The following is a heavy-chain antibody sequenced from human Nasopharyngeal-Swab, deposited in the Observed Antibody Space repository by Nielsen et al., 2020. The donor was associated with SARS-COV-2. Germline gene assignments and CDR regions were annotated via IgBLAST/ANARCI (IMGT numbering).Heavy chain of an antibody. D-gene: IGHD4-17*01. CDR2: ISWNSDR. CDR1: GFTFDDYA. Sequence: SLKISCAASGFTFDDYAMHWVRQAPGKGLEWVSSISWNSDRVYADSVKGRFTISRDNAKNSLYLQMNSLRPEDTALYYCAKGSTVTTLPAFDCWGQGTLATVSS. V-gene: IGHV3-9*01. J-gene: IGHJ4*02. CDR3: AKGSTVTTLPAFDC.